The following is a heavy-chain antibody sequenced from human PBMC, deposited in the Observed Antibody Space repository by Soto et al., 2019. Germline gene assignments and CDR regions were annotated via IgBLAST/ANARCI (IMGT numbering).Heavy chain of an antibody. CDR1: GGSFSGYY. CDR3: ARGRKGYCSGGSCPRATFDP. V-gene: IGHV4-34*01. D-gene: IGHD2-15*01. Sequence: QVQLQQWGAGLLKPSETLSLTCAVYGGSFSGYYWSWIRQPPGKGLEWMGEINDSGSTNYNPSRKSRFTIAVDTSKNQFSLKLSSVTAADTAVYYCARGRKGYCSGGSCPRATFDPWGQGTLVTVSS. J-gene: IGHJ5*02. CDR2: INDSGST.